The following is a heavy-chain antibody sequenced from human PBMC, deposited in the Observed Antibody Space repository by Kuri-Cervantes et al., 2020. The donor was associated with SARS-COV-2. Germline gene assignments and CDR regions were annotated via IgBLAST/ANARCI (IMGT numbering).Heavy chain of an antibody. Sequence: GESLKISCADSGFSFRSYAMSWVRQAPGKGLEWVSAISGSGESTYYADSVKGRFTISRDNSKNTLYLHMNSLRAEDTAVYYCAKDLAVAATITEYFQHWGQGTLVTVSS. D-gene: IGHD6-19*01. V-gene: IGHV3-23*01. CDR1: GFSFRSYA. CDR2: ISGSGEST. CDR3: AKDLAVAATITEYFQH. J-gene: IGHJ1*01.